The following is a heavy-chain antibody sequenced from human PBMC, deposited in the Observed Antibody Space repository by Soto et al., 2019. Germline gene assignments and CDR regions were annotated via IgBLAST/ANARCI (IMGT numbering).Heavy chain of an antibody. CDR2: IYPGDADI. Sequence: GESLTISCKGSGYRFTSFWIGCVRQMTGKGLERLGIIYPGDADIRYTPSFHGQVTMSADKSISTAYLQWSSLKASDTAIYYCARGIEMARICWFVTWGQGTLDTVSS. CDR1: GYRFTSFW. J-gene: IGHJ5*02. CDR3: ARGIEMARICWFVT. V-gene: IGHV5-51*01. D-gene: IGHD5-12*01.